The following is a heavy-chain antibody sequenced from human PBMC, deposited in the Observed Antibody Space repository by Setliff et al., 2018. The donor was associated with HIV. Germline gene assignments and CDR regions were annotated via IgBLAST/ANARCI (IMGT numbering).Heavy chain of an antibody. CDR3: ARQQHSSDLKIWNY. D-gene: IGHD6-19*01. J-gene: IGHJ4*02. CDR1: GGSISNSRYY. CDR2: IYYSGST. V-gene: IGHV4-39*01. Sequence: PSETLSLTCTVSGGSISNSRYYWSWIRQPPGKGLEWIGSIYYSGSTYYNPSLKSRVTISVDTSKNQFSLTLTSVTAADTAVYYCARQQHSSDLKIWNYWGQGTLVTVSS.